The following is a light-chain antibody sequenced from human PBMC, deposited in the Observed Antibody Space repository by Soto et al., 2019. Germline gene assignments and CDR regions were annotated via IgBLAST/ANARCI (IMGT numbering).Light chain of an antibody. CDR3: HQYGISPPVT. J-gene: IGKJ5*01. CDR1: QSVSSNF. CDR2: GAS. V-gene: IGKV3-20*01. Sequence: EIVLTQSPGTLSLSPGERTTLSCRASQSVSSNFLDWYQQKPGQAPRLLIYGASSRATGIPDRFSGSGSGTDFTLTISRLEPEDFAMYYCHQYGISPPVTFGQGTRLEIK.